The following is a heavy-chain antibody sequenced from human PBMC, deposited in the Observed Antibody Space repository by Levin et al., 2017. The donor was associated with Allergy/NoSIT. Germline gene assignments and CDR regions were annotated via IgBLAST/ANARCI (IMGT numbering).Heavy chain of an antibody. V-gene: IGHV3-49*03. D-gene: IGHD3-22*01. Sequence: GESLKISCTASGFTFGDYAMSWFRQAPGKGLEWVGFIRSKAYGGTTEYAASVKGRFTISRDDSKSIAYLQMNSLKTEDTAVYYCTRDGNSSGYYLADYYGMDGWGQGTTVTVSS. CDR2: IRSKAYGGTT. CDR1: GFTFGDYA. J-gene: IGHJ6*02. CDR3: TRDGNSSGYYLADYYGMDG.